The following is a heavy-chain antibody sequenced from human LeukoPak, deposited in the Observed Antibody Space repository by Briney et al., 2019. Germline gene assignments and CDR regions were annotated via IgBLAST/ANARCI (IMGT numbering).Heavy chain of an antibody. V-gene: IGHV3-7*01. D-gene: IGHD6-19*01. J-gene: IGHJ4*02. CDR1: GFTFSNYW. CDR3: ARDDSSGRSWDY. Sequence: PGGSLRLSCAVSGFTFSNYWMSWVCQAPGKGLEWVANIKEDGSEAYYVDSMKGRLTMSRDNAKNSLSLQMDSLRAEDTAVYYCARDDSSGRSWDYWGQGTLVTVSS. CDR2: IKEDGSEA.